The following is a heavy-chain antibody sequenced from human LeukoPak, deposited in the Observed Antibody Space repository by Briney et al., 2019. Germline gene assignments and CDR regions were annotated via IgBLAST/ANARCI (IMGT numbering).Heavy chain of an antibody. CDR3: ARVSRVDDDFDI. J-gene: IGHJ3*02. CDR2: IYYSGST. V-gene: IGHV4-59*01. Sequence: ETLFLPCTVSGGSITSYHYSWIRQPPGKGLEWIGYIYYSGSTNYNPSLKSRVTISVDTSRNQFSLKLSSVTAADTAVYYCARVSRVDDDFDIWGQGTMVTVSS. CDR1: GGSITSYH.